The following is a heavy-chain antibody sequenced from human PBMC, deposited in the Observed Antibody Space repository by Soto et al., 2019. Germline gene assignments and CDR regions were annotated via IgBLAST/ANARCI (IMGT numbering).Heavy chain of an antibody. J-gene: IGHJ6*02. CDR1: GGSISSGSYY. V-gene: IGHV4-31*03. D-gene: IGHD3-10*01. Sequence: QVQLQESGPGLVKPSQTLSLTCTVSGGSISSGSYYWSWIRQLPGKGLEWIGYIYYSGSTYYNPSLKSRVTISVDTSTNQFSLKLNSVTAADTAVYYCATRTDYYYGSGSLGGMDVWGQGTTVTVSS. CDR3: ATRTDYYYGSGSLGGMDV. CDR2: IYYSGST.